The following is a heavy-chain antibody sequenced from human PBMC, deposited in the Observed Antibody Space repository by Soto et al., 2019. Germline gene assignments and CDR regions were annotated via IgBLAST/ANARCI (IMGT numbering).Heavy chain of an antibody. CDR1: GGTFSSYA. Sequence: GASVKVSCKASGGTFSSYAISWVRQAPGQGLEWMGGIIPIFGTANYAQKFQGRATITADESTSTAYMELSSLRSEDTAVYYCARCPTPPYSSGWPYFDYWGQGTLVTVSS. CDR2: IIPIFGTA. CDR3: ARCPTPPYSSGWPYFDY. D-gene: IGHD6-19*01. J-gene: IGHJ4*02. V-gene: IGHV1-69*13.